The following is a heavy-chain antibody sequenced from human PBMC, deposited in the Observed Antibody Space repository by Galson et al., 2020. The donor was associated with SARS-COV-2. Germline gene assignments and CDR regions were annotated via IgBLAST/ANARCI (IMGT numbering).Heavy chain of an antibody. Sequence: ASVKVSCKAPVYTFTNYVNTLMRQAPGEGPERMGSIDIYNGNEHNADHLEGSCTMTTNTHTTTVYMELRNLISDDTAMYYWAGLVAQGYGPSTWGQGTLVTVSS. CDR3: AGLVAQGYGPST. J-gene: IGHJ4*02. CDR1: VYTFTNYV. V-gene: IGHV1-18*04. CDR2: IDIYNGNE. D-gene: IGHD5-18*01.